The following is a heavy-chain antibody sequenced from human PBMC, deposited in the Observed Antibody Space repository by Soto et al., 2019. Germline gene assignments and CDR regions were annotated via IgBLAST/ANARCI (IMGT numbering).Heavy chain of an antibody. CDR1: GYTFSGYY. V-gene: IGHV1-2*04. D-gene: IGHD1-20*01. CDR2: INPNSGGT. Sequence: GASVKVSCKASGYTFSGYYIHWVRQAPGQGLEWMGWINPNSGGTNYAQKFQGWVTMTRDTSISTAYMELSRLRSDDTAVYYCARSSIGITGTDDAFDIWGQGTLVPVSS. CDR3: ARSSIGITGTDDAFDI. J-gene: IGHJ3*02.